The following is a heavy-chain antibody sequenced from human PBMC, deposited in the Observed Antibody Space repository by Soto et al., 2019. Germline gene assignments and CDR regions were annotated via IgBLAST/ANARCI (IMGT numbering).Heavy chain of an antibody. CDR1: GGSISSGDYY. CDR3: ARDRLVPRGWFDP. Sequence: SETLSLTCTVSGGSISSGDYYWSWIRQPPGKGLEWIGYIYYSGSSYYNPSLKSRVTISVDTSKNQFSLKLSSVTAADTAVYYCARDRLVPRGWFDPWGQGXLVTVHS. CDR2: IYYSGSS. D-gene: IGHD3-10*01. J-gene: IGHJ5*02. V-gene: IGHV4-30-4*01.